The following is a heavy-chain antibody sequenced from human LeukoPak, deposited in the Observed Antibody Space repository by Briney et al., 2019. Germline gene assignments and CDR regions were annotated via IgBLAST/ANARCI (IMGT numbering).Heavy chain of an antibody. CDR2: IYTSGST. CDR3: ARNGARAAHYYYYYYMDV. J-gene: IGHJ6*03. V-gene: IGHV4-61*02. Sequence: SETLSLTCTVSGGSISSGSYYWSWIRQPAGKGLEWIGRIYTSGSTNYNPSLKSRVTISVDTSKNQFSLKLSSVTAADTAVYYCARNGARAAHYYYYYYMDVWGKGTTVTVSS. D-gene: IGHD6-6*01. CDR1: GGSISSGSYY.